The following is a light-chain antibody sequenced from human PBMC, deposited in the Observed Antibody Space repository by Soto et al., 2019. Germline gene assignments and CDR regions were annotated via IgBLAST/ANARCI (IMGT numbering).Light chain of an antibody. CDR3: QQYNNWPPTFT. V-gene: IGKV3D-15*01. J-gene: IGKJ4*01. CDR1: QSVSSN. Sequence: EIVMTQSPATLSVSPGERATLSCRASQSVSSNLAWYQQKPGQAPRLLIYGASIRATGIPARFSGSGSGTEFTLTISSLQSEDFAVYYCQQYNNWPPTFTFGGGTKV. CDR2: GAS.